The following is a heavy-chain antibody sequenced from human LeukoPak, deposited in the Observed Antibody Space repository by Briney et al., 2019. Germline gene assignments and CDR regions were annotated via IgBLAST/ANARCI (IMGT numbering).Heavy chain of an antibody. CDR2: INHSGST. Sequence: PSETLSLTCAVYGASFSDYYWSWLRQPPGKGLEWLGEINHSGSTNYNPSLKSRVTISVDTSKNQFSLKLSSVTAADTAVYYCARGLEVVVAATFHYGMDVWGKGTTVTVSS. V-gene: IGHV4-34*01. CDR1: GASFSDYY. J-gene: IGHJ6*04. D-gene: IGHD2-15*01. CDR3: ARGLEVVVAATFHYGMDV.